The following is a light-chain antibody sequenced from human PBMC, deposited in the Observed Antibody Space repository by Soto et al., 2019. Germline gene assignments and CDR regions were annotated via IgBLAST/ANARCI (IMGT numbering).Light chain of an antibody. CDR3: QSYGDSLSGYV. J-gene: IGLJ7*01. Sequence: QSALTQPPSVSGAPGQRVTISCTGSSSNIGAGYDVHWYQQVPGTAPKLLIYGNSNRPSGVPDRFSGSKSGTSASLAITGLQAEDEADYYCQSYGDSLSGYVFGTGTQLTVL. CDR2: GNS. CDR1: SSNIGAGYD. V-gene: IGLV1-40*01.